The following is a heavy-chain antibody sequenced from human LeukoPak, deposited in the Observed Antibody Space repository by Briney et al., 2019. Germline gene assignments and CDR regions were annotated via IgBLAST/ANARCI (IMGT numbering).Heavy chain of an antibody. CDR2: ISYDGSNK. J-gene: IGHJ4*02. V-gene: IGHV3-30-3*01. Sequence: GGSLRLSCAASGFTFSSYAMHWVRQAPGKGLEWVAVISYDGSNKYYADSVKGRFTISRDNSKNTLYLQMNSPRAEDTAVYYCARDSGYYGSGSYYPDYWGQGTLVTVSS. D-gene: IGHD3-10*01. CDR3: ARDSGYYGSGSYYPDY. CDR1: GFTFSSYA.